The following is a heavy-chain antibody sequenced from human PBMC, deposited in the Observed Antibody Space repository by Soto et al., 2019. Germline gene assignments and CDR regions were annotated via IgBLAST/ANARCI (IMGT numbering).Heavy chain of an antibody. CDR1: GGTFSKYA. CDR3: ARPLRDRNIYHGLAV. J-gene: IGHJ6*02. Sequence: SVKVSCKASGGTFSKYAISWVRQAPGQGLEWLGGIIPMFGTPNYAQKFQGRVTISADESTTTAYLELSSLRSADTAVYFCARPLRDRNIYHGLAVWGQGTTVTVSS. V-gene: IGHV1-69*13. CDR2: IIPMFGTP. D-gene: IGHD3-22*01.